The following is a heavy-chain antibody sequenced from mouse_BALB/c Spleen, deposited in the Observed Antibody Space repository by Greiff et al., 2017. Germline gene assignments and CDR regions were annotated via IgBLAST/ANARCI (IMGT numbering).Heavy chain of an antibody. CDR1: GYSITSGYY. J-gene: IGHJ3*01. D-gene: IGHD2-10*02. Sequence: DVKLQESGPGLVKPSQSLSLTCTVTGYSITSGYYRNWIRQLPGNKLEWMVYISYDGSNNYNPSLKNRITITHDTSKNQFFLKLNSVTTEDTATYDCAREGYGKPFAYWGQGTLVTVSA. CDR3: AREGYGKPFAY. V-gene: IGHV3-6*02. CDR2: ISYDGSN.